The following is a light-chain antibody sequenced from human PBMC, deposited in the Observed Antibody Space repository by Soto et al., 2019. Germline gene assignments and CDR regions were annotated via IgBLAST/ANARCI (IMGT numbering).Light chain of an antibody. CDR1: EDISND. CDR3: LQDYNYPRT. CDR2: AAS. V-gene: IGKV1-6*01. Sequence: AIQMTQSPSSLSASVGDRVTITCRASEDISNDLGWYQQKPGKAPKLLIYAASTSQSGVPSRFSGSGSGTDFTLTISSLQPENFATYYCLQDYNYPRTFGQGTKVDIK. J-gene: IGKJ2*01.